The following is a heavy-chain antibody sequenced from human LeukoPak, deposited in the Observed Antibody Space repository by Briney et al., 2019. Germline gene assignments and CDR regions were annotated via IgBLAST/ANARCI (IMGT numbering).Heavy chain of an antibody. D-gene: IGHD6-19*01. V-gene: IGHV3-53*01. J-gene: IGHJ4*02. CDR1: GFTVGSST. Sequence: GGSLRLSCAASGFTVGSSTVRRVRQAPGKGLEWVSIIYSGGSTSYADSVKGRFTISRDNSKNTLYLQMNSLRAEDTAVYYCAKGVYGSGWYGQIDYWGQGTLVTVSS. CDR3: AKGVYGSGWYGQIDY. CDR2: IYSGGST.